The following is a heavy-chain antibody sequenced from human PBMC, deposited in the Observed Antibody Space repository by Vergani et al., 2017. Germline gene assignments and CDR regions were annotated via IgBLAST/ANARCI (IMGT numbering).Heavy chain of an antibody. Sequence: QVQLQESGPGLVKPSETLSLTCAVSGYSISSGYYWGWIRQPPGKGLEWIGSIYYSGSTYYNPSLKSRVTISVDTSKNQFSLKLSSVTAADTAVYYCASTYYDFWSGYYVYYYYYYMDVWGKGTTVTVSS. CDR3: ASTYYDFWSGYYVYYYYYYMDV. J-gene: IGHJ6*03. V-gene: IGHV4-38-2*01. D-gene: IGHD3-3*01. CDR2: IYYSGST. CDR1: GYSISSGYY.